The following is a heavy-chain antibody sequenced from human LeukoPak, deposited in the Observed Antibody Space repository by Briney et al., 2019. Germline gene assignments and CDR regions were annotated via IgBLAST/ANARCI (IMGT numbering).Heavy chain of an antibody. V-gene: IGHV3-21*01. CDR3: ARGGGNYGKYYFDY. CDR1: GFTFSNYP. Sequence: GRSLRLSCAASGFTFSNYPMGWVRQAPGKGLEWVSSISSSGSYIYYADSVKGRFTISRDNAKNSLYLQMNSLRAEDSAVYYCARGGGNYGKYYFDYWGQGTLVTVSS. D-gene: IGHD3-10*01. J-gene: IGHJ4*02. CDR2: ISSSGSYI.